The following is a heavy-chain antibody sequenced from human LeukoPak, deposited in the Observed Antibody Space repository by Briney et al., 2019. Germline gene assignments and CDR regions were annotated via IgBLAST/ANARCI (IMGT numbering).Heavy chain of an antibody. Sequence: SETLSLTCTVSGGSISSYYWSWIRQPPGKGLEWIGYIYYSGSTNYNPSLKSRVTISVDTSKNQFSLKLSSVTAADTAVYCCARPSSYSSGWYGFDYWGQGTLVTVSS. V-gene: IGHV4-59*08. CDR3: ARPSSYSSGWYGFDY. J-gene: IGHJ4*02. D-gene: IGHD6-19*01. CDR2: IYYSGST. CDR1: GGSISSYY.